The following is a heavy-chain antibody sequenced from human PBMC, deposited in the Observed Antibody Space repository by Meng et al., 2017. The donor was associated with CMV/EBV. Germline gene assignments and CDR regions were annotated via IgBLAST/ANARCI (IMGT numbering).Heavy chain of an antibody. D-gene: IGHD3-22*01. V-gene: IGHV2-5*02. J-gene: IGHJ4*02. CDR3: AHSAYDSSGSPFYFDY. CDR1: GFSLSTSGVG. CDR2: IYWDDDK. Sequence: QITLKESGPTLXXXXXTXTRXXXXPGFSLSTSGVGVGWIRQPPGKALEGLALIYWDDDKRYSPSLKSRLTITKDTSKNQVVLTMTNMDPVDTATYYCAHSAYDSSGSPFYFDYWGQGTLVTVSS.